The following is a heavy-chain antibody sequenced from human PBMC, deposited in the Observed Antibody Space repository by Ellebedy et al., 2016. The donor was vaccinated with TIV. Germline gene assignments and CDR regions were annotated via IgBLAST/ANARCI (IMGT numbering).Heavy chain of an antibody. J-gene: IGHJ4*02. D-gene: IGHD3-9*01. Sequence: PGGSLRLSCAASGFTFSNHAMARVRQAPGKGLEWVAAIGPRSEYTIYADSAKGRFTVFRDNSKNTRYMQMHSLRAEDTAVYYCAKELVSRDSLTFDYWGQGTLVTVSS. V-gene: IGHV3-23*01. CDR2: IGPRSEYT. CDR3: AKELVSRDSLTFDY. CDR1: GFTFSNHA.